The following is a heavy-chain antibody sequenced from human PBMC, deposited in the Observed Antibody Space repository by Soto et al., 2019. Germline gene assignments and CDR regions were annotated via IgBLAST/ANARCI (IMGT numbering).Heavy chain of an antibody. Sequence: SETLCLTCTVSGGSISSSSYYWGWIRQPPGKELEWIGSIYYSGNTYYNPSLKSRVTISVDTSKNQFSLKLSSVTAADTAVYYCARGLLFDYWGQGTLVTVSS. J-gene: IGHJ4*02. CDR1: GGSISSSSYY. CDR3: ARGLLFDY. CDR2: IYYSGNT. V-gene: IGHV4-39*01.